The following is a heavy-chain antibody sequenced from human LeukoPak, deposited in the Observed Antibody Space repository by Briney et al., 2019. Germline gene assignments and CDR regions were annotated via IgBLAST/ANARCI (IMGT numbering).Heavy chain of an antibody. V-gene: IGHV4-59*11. CDR3: ARGANNYDFWSGYYRTYYFDY. J-gene: IGHJ4*02. Sequence: SETLSLTCTVSGGSISSHYWSWIRQPPGKGLEWIGYIYYSGSTNYNPSLKSRVTISVDTSKNHFSLKLSSVTAADTAVYYCARGANNYDFWSGYYRTYYFDYWGQGTLVTVSS. D-gene: IGHD3-3*01. CDR2: IYYSGST. CDR1: GGSISSHY.